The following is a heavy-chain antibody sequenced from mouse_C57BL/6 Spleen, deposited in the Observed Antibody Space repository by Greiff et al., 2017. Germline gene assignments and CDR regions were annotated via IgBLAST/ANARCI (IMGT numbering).Heavy chain of an antibody. V-gene: IGHV1-26*01. CDR1: GYTFTDYY. CDR2: INPNNGGT. Sequence: VQLQQSGPELVKPGASVKISCKASGYTFTDYYMNWVKQSHGKSLEWIGDINPNNGGTRYNQKFKGKATLTVDKSSSTAYMELRSLTSEDSAVYYCASTHYYAMDYWGQGTSVTVSS. J-gene: IGHJ4*01. CDR3: ASTHYYAMDY.